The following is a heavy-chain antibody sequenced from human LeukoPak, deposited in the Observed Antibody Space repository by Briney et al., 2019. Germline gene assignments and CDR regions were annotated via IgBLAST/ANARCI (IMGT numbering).Heavy chain of an antibody. CDR1: GFTVSSNY. CDR3: ARDGYGSGSYYNNPSDY. J-gene: IGHJ4*02. D-gene: IGHD3-10*01. Sequence: GGSLRLSCAASGFTVSSNYMSWVRQAPGEGLEWVSVIYSGGSTYYADSVKGRFTISRDNSKNTLYLQMNSLRADDTAVYYCARDGYGSGSYYNNPSDYWGPGTLVTVSS. CDR2: IYSGGST. V-gene: IGHV3-66*01.